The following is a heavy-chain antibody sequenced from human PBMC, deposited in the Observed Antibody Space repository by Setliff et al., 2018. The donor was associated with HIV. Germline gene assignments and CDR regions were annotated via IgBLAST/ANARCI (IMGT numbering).Heavy chain of an antibody. J-gene: IGHJ5*02. Sequence: SETLSLTCTVSGASISSYYWSWIRQSPGKRLEWIGYIHYSGSTNYNPSLNSRVAILIDTSKNQFSLKLTSVTAADTAVYYCVGGGYSSPNWFDPWGQGTLVTVSS. CDR3: VGGGYSSPNWFDP. CDR2: IHYSGST. V-gene: IGHV4-59*01. D-gene: IGHD6-13*01. CDR1: GASISSYY.